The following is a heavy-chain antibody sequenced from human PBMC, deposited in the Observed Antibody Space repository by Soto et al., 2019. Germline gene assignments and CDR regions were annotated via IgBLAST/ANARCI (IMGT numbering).Heavy chain of an antibody. V-gene: IGHV1-18*01. J-gene: IGHJ3*02. CDR3: AREDNNWNDGDNAFDI. CDR1: GYTFTSYG. D-gene: IGHD1-20*01. Sequence: ASVKVSCKASGYTFTSYGISWVRQAPGQGLEWMGWISAYNGNTNYAQKLQGRVTMTTDTSTSTAYMELRSLRSDDTAVYYCAREDNNWNDGDNAFDIWGQGTMVTVSS. CDR2: ISAYNGNT.